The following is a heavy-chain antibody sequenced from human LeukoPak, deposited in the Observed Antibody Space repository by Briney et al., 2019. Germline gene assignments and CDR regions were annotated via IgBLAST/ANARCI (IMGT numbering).Heavy chain of an antibody. CDR1: GYTFTGYY. CDR3: ARAPPDGYNLYYFDY. Sequence: GASVKVSCKASGYTFTGYYMHWVRQAPGQGLEWMGWINPNSGGTNYAQKFQGRVTMTRDTSISTAYMELSRLRSDDTAVYYCARAPPDGYNLYYFDYWGQGTLVTVSS. J-gene: IGHJ4*02. D-gene: IGHD5-24*01. V-gene: IGHV1-2*02. CDR2: INPNSGGT.